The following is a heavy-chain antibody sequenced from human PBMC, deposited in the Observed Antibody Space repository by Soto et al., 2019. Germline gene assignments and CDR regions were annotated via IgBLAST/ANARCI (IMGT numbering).Heavy chain of an antibody. CDR2: FDPEDGEA. V-gene: IGHV1-24*01. CDR3: AADRGKWAPDI. CDR1: GYTLTDLS. Sequence: QVHLVQSGAEVKKPGASVKVSCKVPGYTLTDLSMHWVRQAPGKGLEWMGGFDPEDGEAIYAQKFQGRVTLTEDTSTDTVYMELSSLISEDTAVYYCAADRGKWAPDIWGQGTMVTVSS. D-gene: IGHD1-26*01. J-gene: IGHJ3*02.